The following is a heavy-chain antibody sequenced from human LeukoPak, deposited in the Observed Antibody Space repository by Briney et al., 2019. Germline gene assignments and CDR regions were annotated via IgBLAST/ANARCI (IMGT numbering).Heavy chain of an antibody. Sequence: SQTLSLTCAVSGDSVSSKNGAWNWIRQSPSRSLEWLGRTYYRSKWYNDYAESMEGRMTISQDTSKNQYSLHLNSVSPDDTAVYYCAQDLGTTGWHTFDYWGQGTLVTVSS. V-gene: IGHV6-1*01. D-gene: IGHD6-19*01. J-gene: IGHJ4*02. CDR2: TYYRSKWYN. CDR3: AQDLGTTGWHTFDY. CDR1: GDSVSSKNGA.